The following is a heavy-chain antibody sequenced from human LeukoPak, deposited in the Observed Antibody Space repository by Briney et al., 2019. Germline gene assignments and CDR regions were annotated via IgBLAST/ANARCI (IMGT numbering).Heavy chain of an antibody. CDR3: ARDYGDSYYYYYMDV. V-gene: IGHV3-9*01. J-gene: IGHJ6*03. CDR1: GFTFDDYA. CDR2: ISWNSGSI. Sequence: GGSLRLSCAASGFTFDDYAMHWVRQAPGKGLEWVSGISWNSGSIGYADSVKGRFTISRDNAKNSLYLQMNSLRAEDTAVYYCARDYGDSYYYYYMDVWGKGTTVTVSS. D-gene: IGHD4-17*01.